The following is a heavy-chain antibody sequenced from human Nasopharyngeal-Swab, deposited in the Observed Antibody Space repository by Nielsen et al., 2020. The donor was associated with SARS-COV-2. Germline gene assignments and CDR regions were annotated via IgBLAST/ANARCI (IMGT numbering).Heavy chain of an antibody. D-gene: IGHD2-2*01. CDR1: GFTFDDYA. Sequence: GGSLRLSCAASGFTFDDYAMHWVRQAPGKGLEWVSGISWNSGSIGYADSVKGRFTISRDNAKNSLYLQMNSLRAADMALYYCAKEGSRGNYFDYWGQGTLVTVSS. CDR3: AKEGSRGNYFDY. J-gene: IGHJ4*02. CDR2: ISWNSGSI. V-gene: IGHV3-9*03.